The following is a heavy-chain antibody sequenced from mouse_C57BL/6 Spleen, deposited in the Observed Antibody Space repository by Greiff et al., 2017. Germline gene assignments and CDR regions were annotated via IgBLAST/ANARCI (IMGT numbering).Heavy chain of an antibody. CDR1: GYSFTGYY. CDR2: INPSTGGT. CDR3: ASYSVNPFDY. V-gene: IGHV1-42*01. D-gene: IGHD2-1*01. J-gene: IGHJ2*01. Sequence: VQLQQSGPELVKPGASVKISCKASGYSFTGYYMNWVKQSPEKSLEWIGEINPSTGGTTYTQKFKAKATLTVDKSSSTAYMQLTSLTSEDSAVYCCASYSVNPFDYWGQGTTLTVSS.